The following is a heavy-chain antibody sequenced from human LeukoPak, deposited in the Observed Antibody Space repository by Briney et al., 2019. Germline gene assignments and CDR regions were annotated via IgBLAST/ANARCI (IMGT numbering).Heavy chain of an antibody. D-gene: IGHD4-17*01. Sequence: GSLRLSCAASGFTFNNYGMHWVRQAPGKGLEWVTVISPDGNIEYYADSVRGRFDISRDNSKNTLYLEMNSLRAEDTAAYYCAKEYGFFQGYDYWGQGSLVTVSS. CDR1: GFTFNNYG. CDR2: ISPDGNIE. J-gene: IGHJ4*02. V-gene: IGHV3-30*18. CDR3: AKEYGFFQGYDY.